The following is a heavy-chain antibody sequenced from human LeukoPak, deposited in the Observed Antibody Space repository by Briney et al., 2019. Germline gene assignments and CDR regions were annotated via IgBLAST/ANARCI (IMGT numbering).Heavy chain of an antibody. Sequence: SETLSLTCTVSGDSIYSNNYHWGWIRQPQVKGLEWIGSIYSSGNTYYNPSLKSQVTISIEMSRNQFSLKLRSVTAADTAVYYCARADGYGYGKIDYWGQGTLVTVSS. D-gene: IGHD5-18*01. V-gene: IGHV4-39*07. CDR3: ARADGYGYGKIDY. CDR2: IYSSGNT. J-gene: IGHJ4*02. CDR1: GDSIYSNNYH.